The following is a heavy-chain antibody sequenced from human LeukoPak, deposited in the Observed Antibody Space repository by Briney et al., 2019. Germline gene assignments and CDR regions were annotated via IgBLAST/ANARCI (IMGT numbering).Heavy chain of an antibody. CDR3: ARRGDI. CDR1: GGSISSGSYY. D-gene: IGHD3-16*01. V-gene: IGHV4-61*02. Sequence: SETLSLTCTVSGGSISSGSYYWSWIRQPAGKGLEWIGRIYTSETTNYNPSLKSRVTISVDTSKNQFSLKLSSVTAADTAVYYCARRGDIWGQGTVVTVSS. CDR2: IYTSETT. J-gene: IGHJ3*02.